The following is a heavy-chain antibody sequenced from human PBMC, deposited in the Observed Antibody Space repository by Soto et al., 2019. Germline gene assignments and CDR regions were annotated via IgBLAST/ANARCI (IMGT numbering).Heavy chain of an antibody. D-gene: IGHD5-12*01. V-gene: IGHV4-59*08. Sequence: SETLSLTCTVSGGSISSYYWSWIRQPPGKGLEWIGYIYYSGSTNYNPSLKSRVTISVDTSKNQFSLKLSSVTAADTAVYYCARHVGGYVSLFDYWGQGTLVTVSS. CDR1: GGSISSYY. CDR3: ARHVGGYVSLFDY. J-gene: IGHJ4*02. CDR2: IYYSGST.